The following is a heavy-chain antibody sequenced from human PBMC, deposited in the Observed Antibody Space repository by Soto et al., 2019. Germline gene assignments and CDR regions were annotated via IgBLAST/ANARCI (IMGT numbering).Heavy chain of an antibody. CDR1: GGSISSGDYY. V-gene: IGHV4-30-4*01. CDR2: IYYSGST. CDR3: ARDGGYCTNGVCYSNWFDP. Sequence: QVQLQESGPGLVKPSQTLSLTCTVSGGSISSGDYYWSWIRQPPGKGLEWIGYIYYSGSTYYNPSLKSRVTISVDTSKNQFSLKLSSVTAADTAVYYCARDGGYCTNGVCYSNWFDPWDQGTLVTVSS. J-gene: IGHJ5*02. D-gene: IGHD2-8*01.